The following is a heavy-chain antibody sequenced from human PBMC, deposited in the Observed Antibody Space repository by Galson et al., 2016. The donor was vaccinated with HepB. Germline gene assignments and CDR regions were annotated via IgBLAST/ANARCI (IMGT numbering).Heavy chain of an antibody. CDR1: GGSISSFY. CDR2: IYYSGST. V-gene: IGHV4-59*01. J-gene: IGHJ3*02. Sequence: SETLSLTCTVSGGSISSFYWSWIRQPPGKGLDWHGYIYYSGSTNYNPSLKSRVTLSIDTSTNQFSLKLSSVTAADTAGYYCARAGGAFDILGQGTMVTVSS. D-gene: IGHD2-15*01. CDR3: ARAGGAFDI.